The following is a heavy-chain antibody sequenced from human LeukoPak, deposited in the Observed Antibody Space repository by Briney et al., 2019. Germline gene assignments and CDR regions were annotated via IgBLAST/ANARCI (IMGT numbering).Heavy chain of an antibody. J-gene: IGHJ3*02. Sequence: SETLSLTCTVSGGSISSYYWSWIRQPPGKGLEWIGYIYYSGSTNYNPSLKSRVTISVDTSKNQFSLKLSSVTAADTAVYYCAREVPGIAAAGDDAFDIWGQGTMVTVSS. CDR1: GGSISSYY. CDR2: IYYSGST. CDR3: AREVPGIAAAGDDAFDI. V-gene: IGHV4-59*01. D-gene: IGHD6-13*01.